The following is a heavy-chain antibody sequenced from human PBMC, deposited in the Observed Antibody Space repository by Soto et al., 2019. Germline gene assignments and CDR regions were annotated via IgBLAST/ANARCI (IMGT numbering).Heavy chain of an antibody. Sequence: PGGSLRLSCAASGFSFSISPMHWVRQAPGKGPEWVALISYDGTNKFYADSVKGRFTISRDNAKKSLYLQMNSLRAEDTAVYYCAREVTVFGVIIPTPMDVWGQGTTVTVSS. CDR1: GFSFSISP. CDR2: ISYDGTNK. D-gene: IGHD3-3*01. CDR3: AREVTVFGVIIPTPMDV. J-gene: IGHJ6*02. V-gene: IGHV3-30-3*01.